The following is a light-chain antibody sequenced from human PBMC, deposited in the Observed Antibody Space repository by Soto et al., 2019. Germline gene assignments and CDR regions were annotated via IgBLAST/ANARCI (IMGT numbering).Light chain of an antibody. CDR2: GAS. V-gene: IGKV3-20*01. J-gene: IGKJ4*01. CDR3: QQYGSSRPLT. Sequence: EIVLTQSPGTLSLSPGERATLSCRASQSVSSGYLAWYQQKPGQAPRLLISGASSRATGIPDRFSGSGSGTDFTLIISRLEPEDFGVYYCQQYGSSRPLTFGGGTKVEIK. CDR1: QSVSSGY.